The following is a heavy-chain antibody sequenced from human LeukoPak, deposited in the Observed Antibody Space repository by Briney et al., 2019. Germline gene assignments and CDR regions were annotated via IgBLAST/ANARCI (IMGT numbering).Heavy chain of an antibody. V-gene: IGHV4-59*08. CDR2: ISYSGST. D-gene: IGHD3-9*01. Sequence: SETLSLTCTVSGDSITNYYWNWIRQPPGKGLEWIGYISYSGSTKYNPSLKSRVTISVDTSKNQFSLKLSSVTAADTAVYYCARVEGGNYDILTGYYLDAFDIWGQGTMVTVSS. CDR1: GDSITNYY. CDR3: ARVEGGNYDILTGYYLDAFDI. J-gene: IGHJ3*02.